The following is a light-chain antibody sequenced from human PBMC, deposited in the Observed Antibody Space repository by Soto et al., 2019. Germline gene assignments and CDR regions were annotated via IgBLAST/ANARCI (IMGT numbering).Light chain of an antibody. V-gene: IGLV2-14*01. CDR3: SSYTSSSIVV. CDR1: SSDVGGYNY. J-gene: IGLJ2*01. Sequence: ALTQPASVSGSPGQSITISCTGTSSDVGGYNYVSWYQQHPGKAPKLMIYDVSNRPSGVSNRFSGSKSGNTASLTISGLQAEDEADYYCSSYTSSSIVVFGGGTKLTVL. CDR2: DVS.